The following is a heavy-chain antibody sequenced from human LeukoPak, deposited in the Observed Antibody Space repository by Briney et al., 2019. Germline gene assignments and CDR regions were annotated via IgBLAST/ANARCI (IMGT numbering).Heavy chain of an antibody. V-gene: IGHV3-23*01. Sequence: QPGGSLRLSCAASGFTFSSYAMSWVRQAPGKGLEWVSAISGSAGSTYYADSVKGRFTISRDNSKNTLYLQMNSLRAEDTAVYYCAKGYCSSTSCYLSWGQGTLVTVSS. CDR1: GFTFSSYA. D-gene: IGHD2-2*01. CDR2: ISGSAGST. J-gene: IGHJ5*02. CDR3: AKGYCSSTSCYLS.